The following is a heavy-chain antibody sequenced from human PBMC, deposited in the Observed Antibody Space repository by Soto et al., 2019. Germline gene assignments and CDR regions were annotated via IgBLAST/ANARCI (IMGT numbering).Heavy chain of an antibody. CDR3: AKDQASGQGSFDS. V-gene: IGHV3-30*18. Sequence: GGSLRLSXAASGFTFNIYGMHWVRQAPDKGLEWVALISYDGSNQYYADSAKGRFTISRDNSKNTLFLQMNSLRADDTAVYYCAKDQASGQGSFDSWGQGTLVTVSS. CDR1: GFTFNIYG. CDR2: ISYDGSNQ. J-gene: IGHJ4*02.